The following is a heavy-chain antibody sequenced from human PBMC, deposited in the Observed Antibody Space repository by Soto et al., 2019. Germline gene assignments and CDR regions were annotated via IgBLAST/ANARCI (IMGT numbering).Heavy chain of an antibody. CDR2: ISYDGSNK. D-gene: IGHD2-21*02. Sequence: QVQLVESGGGVVQPGRSLRLSCAASGFTFSSYGMHWVRQAPGKGLEWVAVISYDGSNKYYADSVKGRFTISRDNSKNTLYLQMNSLRAEDTAVYYCAKDLERWVVVTAILDYWGQGTLVTVSS. V-gene: IGHV3-30*18. CDR1: GFTFSSYG. CDR3: AKDLERWVVVTAILDY. J-gene: IGHJ4*02.